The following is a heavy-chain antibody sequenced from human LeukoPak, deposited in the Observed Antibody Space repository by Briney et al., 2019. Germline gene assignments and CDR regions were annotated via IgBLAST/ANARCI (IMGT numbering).Heavy chain of an antibody. J-gene: IGHJ4*02. CDR1: GFTFSSYW. D-gene: IGHD3-22*01. CDR3: ARDFIVSYYDSSGFGY. V-gene: IGHV3-7*05. CDR2: IKQVGSEK. Sequence: GGSLRLSCAASGFTFSSYWMSWVRQAPGKGLEWVANIKQVGSEKYYVDSVKGRFTISRDNAKNSLYLQMNSLRAEDTAVYYCARDFIVSYYDSSGFGYWGQGTLVTVSS.